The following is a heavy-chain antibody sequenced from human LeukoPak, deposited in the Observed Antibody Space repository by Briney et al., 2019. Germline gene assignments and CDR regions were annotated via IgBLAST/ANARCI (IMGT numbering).Heavy chain of an antibody. Sequence: GASVKVSCKASGYTFTGYYMHWVRQAPGQGLEWMGWINPNSGGTNYAQKFQGRVTMTRDTSISTAYMELSRLRSDDTAVYYCAHTIAAAVTRWFDPWGQGTLVTVSS. CDR1: GYTFTGYY. D-gene: IGHD6-13*01. J-gene: IGHJ5*02. V-gene: IGHV1-2*02. CDR3: AHTIAAAVTRWFDP. CDR2: INPNSGGT.